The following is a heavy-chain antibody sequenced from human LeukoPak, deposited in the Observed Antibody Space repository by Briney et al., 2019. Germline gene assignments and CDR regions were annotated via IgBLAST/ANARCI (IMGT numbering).Heavy chain of an antibody. V-gene: IGHV3-23*01. J-gene: IGHJ4*02. CDR3: AKNYLSIVVVPTNY. D-gene: IGHD2-2*01. CDR2: ISGSGGST. Sequence: GGSLRLSCAASGFTFSSYAMSWVRQAPGKGLGWVSAISGSGGSTYYADSVKGRFTISRDNSKNTLYLQMNSLRAEDTAVYYCAKNYLSIVVVPTNYWGQGTLVTVSS. CDR1: GFTFSSYA.